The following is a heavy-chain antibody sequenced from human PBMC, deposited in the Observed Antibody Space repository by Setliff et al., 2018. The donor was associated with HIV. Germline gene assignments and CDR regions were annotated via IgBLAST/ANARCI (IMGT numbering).Heavy chain of an antibody. Sequence: ETLSLTCKVSGGSISSYYWSWIRQPPGKGLEWIGYIYYSGSTNYNPSLKSRVTISIDTSKNQFSLKVNSVTAADTAVYYCARGARLLAGYSDRWDYYYMAVWGKGTTVTVSS. D-gene: IGHD6-13*01. V-gene: IGHV4-59*12. CDR2: IYYSGST. CDR3: ARGARLLAGYSDRWDYYYMAV. J-gene: IGHJ6*03. CDR1: GGSISSYY.